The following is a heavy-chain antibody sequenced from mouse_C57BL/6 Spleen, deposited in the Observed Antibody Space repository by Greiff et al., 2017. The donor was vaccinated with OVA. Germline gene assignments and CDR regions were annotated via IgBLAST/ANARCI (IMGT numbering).Heavy chain of an antibody. CDR1: GYTFTSYW. Sequence: QVQLQQPGAELVRPGPSVKLSCKASGYTFTSYWMHWVKQRPGQGLEWIGVIDPSDSYTNYNQKFKGKATLTVDTSSSTAYMQLSSLTSEDSAVYYCHVFITTVVALYYFDYWGQGTTLTVSS. CDR3: HVFITTVVALYYFDY. CDR2: IDPSDSYT. V-gene: IGHV1-59*01. D-gene: IGHD1-1*01. J-gene: IGHJ2*01.